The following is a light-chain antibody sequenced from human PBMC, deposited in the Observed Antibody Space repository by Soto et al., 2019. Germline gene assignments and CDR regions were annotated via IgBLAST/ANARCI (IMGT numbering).Light chain of an antibody. CDR1: SSDVGGYYY. J-gene: IGLJ1*01. CDR2: QVS. Sequence: QSVLTPPASVSGSPGQSITISCTGTSSDVGGYYYVSWYQHHPGKAPKLMIYQVSNRPSGVSNRFSGSKSGNTASLTISGLQAEDEADYYCSSYTSSNTFYVFGTGTKVTVL. CDR3: SSYTSSNTFYV. V-gene: IGLV2-14*01.